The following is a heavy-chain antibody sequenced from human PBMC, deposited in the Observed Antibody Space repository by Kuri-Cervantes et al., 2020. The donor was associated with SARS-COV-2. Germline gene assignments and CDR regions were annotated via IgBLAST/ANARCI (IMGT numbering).Heavy chain of an antibody. J-gene: IGHJ4*02. V-gene: IGHV4-34*01. CDR3: ARAAPDIVVVPAAKYFDY. CDR1: GGSISSYY. D-gene: IGHD2-2*01. Sequence: ESLKISCTVSGGSISSYYWSWIRQPPGEGLEWIGEINHSGSTNYNPSLKSRVTISVDTSKNQFSLKLSSVTAADTAVYYCARAAPDIVVVPAAKYFDYWGQGTLVTVSS. CDR2: INHSGST.